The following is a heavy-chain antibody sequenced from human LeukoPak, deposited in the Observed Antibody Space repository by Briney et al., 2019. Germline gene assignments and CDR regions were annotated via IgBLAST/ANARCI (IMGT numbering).Heavy chain of an antibody. Sequence: SGGSLRLSCAASGFTFSNYAMSWVRQAPGKGLEWVSSISGSGGSTYYADSVKGRFTISRDNSKNTLYLQMNSLRAEDTAVYYCAKDAVTYGEGPDAFDIWGQGTMVTVSS. J-gene: IGHJ3*02. V-gene: IGHV3-23*01. CDR1: GFTFSNYA. CDR2: ISGSGGST. D-gene: IGHD4-17*01. CDR3: AKDAVTYGEGPDAFDI.